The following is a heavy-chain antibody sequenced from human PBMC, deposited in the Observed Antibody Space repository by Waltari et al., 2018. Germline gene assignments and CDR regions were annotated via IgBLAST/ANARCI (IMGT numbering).Heavy chain of an antibody. V-gene: IGHV4-4*02. Sequence: QVQLQESGPGLVKPSGTLSLTCAVSGGSVTSSHWWSLVRQAPGKGLEWIGEMYQSVPTNYNPLLKSRVTMSLDRAKNQFSLKLSSVTAADTAVYYCVRDNRWAEDGFRYFQFWGQGTLVTVSS. CDR2: MYQSVPT. CDR1: GGSVTSSHW. J-gene: IGHJ1*01. D-gene: IGHD5-12*01. CDR3: VRDNRWAEDGFRYFQF.